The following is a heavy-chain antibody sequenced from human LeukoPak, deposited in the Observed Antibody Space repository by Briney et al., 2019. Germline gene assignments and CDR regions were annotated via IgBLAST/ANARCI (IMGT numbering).Heavy chain of an antibody. Sequence: ASVKVPCKVSGYTLTELSMHWVRQAPGKGLEWMGGFDPEDGETIYAQKFQGTVPMTDDTSTDTAYMELSSLGSEDTAVYYCATNPITYVRFLESSFDSWGQGPLVTVSS. CDR3: ATNPITYVRFLESSFDS. J-gene: IGHJ4*02. CDR2: FDPEDGET. D-gene: IGHD3-3*01. V-gene: IGHV1-24*01. CDR1: GYTLTELS.